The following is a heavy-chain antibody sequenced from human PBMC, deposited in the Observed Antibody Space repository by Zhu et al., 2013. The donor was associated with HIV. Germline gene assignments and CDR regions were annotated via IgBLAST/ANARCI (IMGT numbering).Heavy chain of an antibody. CDR3: ARNHYDSGGYFYFQY. CDR1: GYTFTNYY. Sequence: VQLVQSGAEVKKPGASVKVSCKASGYTFTNYYIHWVRQAPGQGPEWMGIINPSGGSTNYAQKFKGRVTITADESTSTAYMELSSLSSEDTAVYFCARNHYDSGGYFYFQYWGQGTLVIVSS. CDR2: INPSGGST. D-gene: IGHD3-22*01. J-gene: IGHJ1*01. V-gene: IGHV1-46*01.